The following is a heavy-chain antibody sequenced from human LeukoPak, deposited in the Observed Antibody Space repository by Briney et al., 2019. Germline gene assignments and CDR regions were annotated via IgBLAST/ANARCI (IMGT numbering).Heavy chain of an antibody. CDR3: AKDHPSSAGTCDY. J-gene: IGHJ4*02. V-gene: IGHV3-9*01. CDR2: ISWNSGSI. CDR1: GFTFDDYA. D-gene: IGHD6-19*01. Sequence: PGRSLRLSCAASGFTFDDYAMHWVRQAPGKGLEWVSGISWNSGSIGYADSVKGRFTISRDNAKNPLYLQMNSLRAEGTALYYCAKDHPSSAGTCDYWGQGTLVTVSS.